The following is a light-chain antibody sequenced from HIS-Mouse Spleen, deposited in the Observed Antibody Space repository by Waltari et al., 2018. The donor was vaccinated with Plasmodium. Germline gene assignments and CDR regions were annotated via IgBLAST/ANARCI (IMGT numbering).Light chain of an antibody. CDR1: SSDVGGYNY. V-gene: IGLV2-8*01. Sequence: QSALTPPPSASGPPGPPVTISCPGTSSDVGGYNYLSWYQQHPGKAPKLLIYEVSKRPSGVPDRFSGSKSGNTASLTVSGLQAEDEADYYCSSYAGSNNLVFGGGTKLTVL. CDR2: EVS. J-gene: IGLJ2*01. CDR3: SSYAGSNNLV.